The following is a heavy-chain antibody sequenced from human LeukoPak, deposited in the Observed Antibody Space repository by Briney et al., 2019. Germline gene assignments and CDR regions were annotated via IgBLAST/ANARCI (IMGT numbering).Heavy chain of an antibody. J-gene: IGHJ4*02. CDR1: RYIPFNSYS. CDR2: ITSSGETT. Sequence: GGSLRLSCAASRYIPFNSYSRTWVRQAPGKGLEWVSAITSSGETTYYADSVKGRFTISRDNSKNMVYLQMNSLRAEDAATYYCAKMQGYFDYWGQGSLVTVSS. V-gene: IGHV3-23*01. CDR3: AKMQGYFDY.